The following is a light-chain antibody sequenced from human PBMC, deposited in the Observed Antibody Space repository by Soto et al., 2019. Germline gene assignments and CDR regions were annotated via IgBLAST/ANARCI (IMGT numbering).Light chain of an antibody. CDR3: SSFAGSTHVV. J-gene: IGLJ2*01. V-gene: IGLV2-8*01. CDR1: SSDVGGYDY. Sequence: QSALTQPPSASGSPGQSVTISCTGTSSDVGGYDYVSWYQQYPGKAPRLIIYEVSNRPSGVPDRFSGSKSGNTASLTVSGLQAEDEADYYCSSFAGSTHVVFGGGTQLTVL. CDR2: EVS.